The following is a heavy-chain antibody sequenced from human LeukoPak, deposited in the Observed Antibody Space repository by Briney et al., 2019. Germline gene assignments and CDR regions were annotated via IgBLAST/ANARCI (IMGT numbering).Heavy chain of an antibody. J-gene: IGHJ6*02. V-gene: IGHV3-30*18. CDR1: GFIFSNYG. Sequence: GGPLRLSCATSGFIFSNYGMHWVRQAPGKGLEWVAVISYDGSNKYYADSVKGRFTISRDNSKNTLYLQMNSLRTEDTAMYYCAKDGGPITTSYYYVMDVWGQGTTVTVSS. CDR3: AKDGGPITTSYYYVMDV. CDR2: ISYDGSNK. D-gene: IGHD3-3*01.